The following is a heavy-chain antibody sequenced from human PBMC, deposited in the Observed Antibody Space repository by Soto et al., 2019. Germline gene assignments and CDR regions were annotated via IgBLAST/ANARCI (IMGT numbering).Heavy chain of an antibody. CDR2: MNPNTGNT. Sequence: ASVKVSCKASGHTFSSHDINWVRQATGQGLEWMGWMNPNTGNTGYAQTFQGRVSMTRDTSISTAYMELSSLRSEDTAVYYCARGRADYNSWLGLDYWGQGTLVTVSS. D-gene: IGHD6-6*01. CDR1: GHTFSSHD. V-gene: IGHV1-8*01. CDR3: ARGRADYNSWLGLDY. J-gene: IGHJ4*02.